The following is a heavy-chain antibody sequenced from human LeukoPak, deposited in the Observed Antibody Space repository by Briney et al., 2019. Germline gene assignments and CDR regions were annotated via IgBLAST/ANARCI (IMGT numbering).Heavy chain of an antibody. J-gene: IGHJ4*02. CDR2: IYYSGST. V-gene: IGHV4-39*07. D-gene: IGHD3-16*02. CDR3: ARVIRTHDYDYVWGSYRKNYYFDY. Sequence: PSETLSLTCTVSGGSISSSSYYWGWIRQPPGKGLEWIGSIYYSGSTYYNPSLKSRVTISVDTSKNQFSLKLRSVTAADTAVYYCARVIRTHDYDYVWGSYRKNYYFDYWGQGTLVTVSS. CDR1: GGSISSSSYY.